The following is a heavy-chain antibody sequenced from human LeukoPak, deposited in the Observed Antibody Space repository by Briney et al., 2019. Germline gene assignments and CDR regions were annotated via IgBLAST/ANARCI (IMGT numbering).Heavy chain of an antibody. CDR2: IKQDGSEK. D-gene: IGHD3-22*01. CDR1: GFTFSTYW. V-gene: IGHV3-7*01. J-gene: IGHJ3*02. CDR3: ARTYYYDSSGYFDAFDI. Sequence: GGSLRLSCAASGFTFSTYWMSWVRQALGKGLEWVANIKQDGSEKYYVDSVKGRFTIFRDNAKNSLYLQMNSLRVEDTAVYYCARTYYYDSSGYFDAFDIWGQGTMVTVSS.